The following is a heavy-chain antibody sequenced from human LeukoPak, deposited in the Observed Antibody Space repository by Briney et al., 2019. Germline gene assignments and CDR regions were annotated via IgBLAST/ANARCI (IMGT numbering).Heavy chain of an antibody. CDR1: GGSISSYY. CDR3: ARDSKEIWFDP. D-gene: IGHD3-3*02. Sequence: SETLSLTCTVSGGSISSYYWCWVRQPPGKGLEWVGYIYYSGRINYNPYLQSRVNISVDTSKNQFSLKLSSVTAADTAVYDCARDSKEIWFDPWGQGTLVTVSS. J-gene: IGHJ5*02. V-gene: IGHV4-59*01. CDR2: IYYSGRI.